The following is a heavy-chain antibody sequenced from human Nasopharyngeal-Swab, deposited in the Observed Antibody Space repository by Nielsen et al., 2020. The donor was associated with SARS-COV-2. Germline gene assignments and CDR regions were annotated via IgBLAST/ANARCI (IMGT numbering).Heavy chain of an antibody. D-gene: IGHD2-2*01. CDR1: GSSLTSYW. Sequence: GESLKISCKGSGSSLTSYWIGWVRQMPGKGLEWMGIIYPGDSDTRYSPSFQGQVTISADKSISTAYLQWSSLKASDTAMYYCARHWQYCSSTSCYRRGWFDPWGQGTLVTVSS. CDR2: IYPGDSDT. V-gene: IGHV5-51*01. CDR3: ARHWQYCSSTSCYRRGWFDP. J-gene: IGHJ5*02.